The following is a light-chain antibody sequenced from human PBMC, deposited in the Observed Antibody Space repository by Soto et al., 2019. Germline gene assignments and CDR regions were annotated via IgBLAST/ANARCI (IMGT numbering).Light chain of an antibody. CDR2: GAS. CDR1: QSVSSSY. Sequence: EIVLTQSPGTLSLSPGERATLSCRASQSVSSSYLAWYQQNPGQAPRLLIDGASSRATGLPARFSGSGSGTDFTLTISRLEPEDFAVYYCHQYDSSPLTFGGGTKVEIK. V-gene: IGKV3-20*01. J-gene: IGKJ4*01. CDR3: HQYDSSPLT.